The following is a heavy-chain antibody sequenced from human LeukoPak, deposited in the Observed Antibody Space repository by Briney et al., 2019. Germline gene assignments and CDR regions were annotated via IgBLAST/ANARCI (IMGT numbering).Heavy chain of an antibody. V-gene: IGHV3-23*01. CDR3: AGGQGADLSGSYYKGAFYYYGMDV. Sequence: PGRSLRLSCAASGFTFSSYAMHWVRQAPGKGLEWVSAISGSGGSTYYADSVKGRFTISRDNSKNTLYLQMNSLRAEDTAVYYCAGGQGADLSGSYYKGAFYYYGMDVWGKGTTVTVSS. CDR1: GFTFSSYA. D-gene: IGHD3-10*01. J-gene: IGHJ6*04. CDR2: ISGSGGST.